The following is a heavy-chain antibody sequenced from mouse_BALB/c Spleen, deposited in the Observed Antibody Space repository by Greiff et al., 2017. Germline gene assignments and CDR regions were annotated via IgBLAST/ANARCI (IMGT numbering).Heavy chain of an antibody. D-gene: IGHD4-1*01. J-gene: IGHJ2*01. CDR2: ISSGGSYT. CDR3: ARNWDWGYFDY. Sequence: EVHLVESGGDLVKPGGSLKLSCAASGFTFSSYGMSWVRQTPDKRLEWVATISSGGSYTYYPDSVKGRFTISRDNAKNTLYLQMSSLKSEDTAMYYCARNWDWGYFDYWGQGTTLTVSS. CDR1: GFTFSSYG. V-gene: IGHV5-6*01.